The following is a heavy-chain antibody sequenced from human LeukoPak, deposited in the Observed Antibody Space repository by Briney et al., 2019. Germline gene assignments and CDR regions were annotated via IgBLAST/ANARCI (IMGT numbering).Heavy chain of an antibody. D-gene: IGHD5-18*01. CDR1: GFTFSRFW. J-gene: IGHJ5*02. CDR2: IKQDGSDI. V-gene: IGHV3-7*04. Sequence: PGGSLRLSCAASGFTFSRFWMAWVRQAPGKGLEWVASIKQDGSDIYYVDSVKGRFTISRDNAKNSLYLQMNSLRAEDTAVYHCARDQDTFWLDPWGQGTLVTVSS. CDR3: ARDQDTFWLDP.